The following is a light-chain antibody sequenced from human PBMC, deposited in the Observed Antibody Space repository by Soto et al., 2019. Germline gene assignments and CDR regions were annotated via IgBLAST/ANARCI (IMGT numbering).Light chain of an antibody. V-gene: IGLV1-44*01. CDR3: ASWDDSLNGWV. Sequence: QAVVTQPPSASGTPGQRVAISCSGSSSNIGSNAVNWYQQLPGTAPKLLIYNYDQRPSGVPARLSGSKSGTSASLAISGLQSDDEADYYCASWDDSLNGWVFGGGTKLTVL. CDR1: SSNIGSNA. J-gene: IGLJ3*02. CDR2: NYD.